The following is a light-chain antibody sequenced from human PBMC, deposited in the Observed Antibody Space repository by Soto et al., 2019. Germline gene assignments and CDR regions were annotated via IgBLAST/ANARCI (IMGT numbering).Light chain of an antibody. Sequence: EIVMTQSPATLSVSPGEGATLSCRAGQSVSSNLAWYQQKPGQAPRLLIYHASTRATGVPARFGGSGSGTDFTLTIGSLQSDDFAVYYCQQSNNWPPTFGQGTKVDIK. CDR2: HAS. J-gene: IGKJ1*01. V-gene: IGKV3-15*01. CDR1: QSVSSN. CDR3: QQSNNWPPT.